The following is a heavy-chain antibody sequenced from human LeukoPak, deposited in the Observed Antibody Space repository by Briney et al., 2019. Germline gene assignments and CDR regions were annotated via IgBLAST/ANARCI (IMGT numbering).Heavy chain of an antibody. D-gene: IGHD5-18*01. Sequence: SVKVSCKASGGTFCSYAFSWVRQAPGQGLEWVGVIIPIFGTANYAQKFQGRVTITADKSTSTAYMELSSLRSEDTAVYYCARGAALQLWFSYWGQGTLVTVSS. V-gene: IGHV1-69*06. J-gene: IGHJ4*02. CDR1: GGTFCSYA. CDR3: ARGAALQLWFSY. CDR2: IIPIFGTA.